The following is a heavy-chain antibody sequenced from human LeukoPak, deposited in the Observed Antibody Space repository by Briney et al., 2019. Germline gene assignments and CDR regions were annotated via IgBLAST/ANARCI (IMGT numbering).Heavy chain of an antibody. V-gene: IGHV4-59*01. CDR3: ARGYSGSYYY. Sequence: PSETLSLTCSVYGGSFTDYFWTWIRQSPGKGLEWIGYIYYSGSTNYNPSLKSRVTISVDTSKNQFSLKLSSVTAADTAVYYCARGYSGSYYYWGQGTLVTVSS. CDR1: GGSFTDYF. D-gene: IGHD1-26*01. J-gene: IGHJ4*02. CDR2: IYYSGST.